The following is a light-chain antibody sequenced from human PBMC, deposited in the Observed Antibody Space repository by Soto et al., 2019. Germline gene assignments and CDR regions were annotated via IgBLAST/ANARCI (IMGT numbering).Light chain of an antibody. Sequence: SALTQPPSASGSPGQSVTISCTGTSSDVGSSNYVSWYQHHPGKAPKLMIYEVNKRPSGVPDRFSGSKSGNTASLTVSGLQADDEAAYYCSSYAGRNNLVFGGGTKLTVL. J-gene: IGLJ2*01. CDR2: EVN. CDR3: SSYAGRNNLV. V-gene: IGLV2-8*01. CDR1: SSDVGSSNY.